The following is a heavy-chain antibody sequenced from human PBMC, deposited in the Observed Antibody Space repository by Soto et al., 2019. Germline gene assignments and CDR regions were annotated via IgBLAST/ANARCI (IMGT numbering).Heavy chain of an antibody. V-gene: IGHV1-8*01. Sequence: QVQLVQSGAEVKKPGASVKVSCKASGYTLTSYDFNWVRQATGQGLEWMGWMNPNSGNPGFAQKFQGRVTMTRNTSISTAYMELSSLRSDDTAVYYCASQATGTTQGGDAFDIWGQGTLVTVSS. CDR1: GYTLTSYD. J-gene: IGHJ3*02. CDR3: ASQATGTTQGGDAFDI. CDR2: MNPNSGNP. D-gene: IGHD1-1*01.